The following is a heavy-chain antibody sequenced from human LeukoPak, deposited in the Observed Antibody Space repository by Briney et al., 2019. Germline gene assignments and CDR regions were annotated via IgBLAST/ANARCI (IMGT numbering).Heavy chain of an antibody. V-gene: IGHV1-69*01. J-gene: IGHJ4*02. CDR3: ARDPSSSGWPHFDY. Sequence: SVKVSCKASGGTFSSYAISWVRQAPGQGLEWMGGIIPIFGAANYAQKFQGRVTITADESTSTAYMELSSLRSEDTAVYYCARDPSSSGWPHFDYWGQGTLVTVSS. CDR1: GGTFSSYA. CDR2: IIPIFGAA. D-gene: IGHD6-19*01.